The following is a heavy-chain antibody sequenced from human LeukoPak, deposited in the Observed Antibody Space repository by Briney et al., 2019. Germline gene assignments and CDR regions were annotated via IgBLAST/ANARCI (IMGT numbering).Heavy chain of an antibody. V-gene: IGHV3-21*01. J-gene: IGHJ5*02. Sequence: GGSLRLSCAASGFTFSSYSMNWVRQAPGKGLEWVSSISSSSSYIYYADSVKGRFTISRDNAKNSLYLQMNSLRAEDTAVYYCAKDQFRVTMIVVVPNWFDPWGQGTLVTVSS. D-gene: IGHD3-22*01. CDR2: ISSSSSYI. CDR3: AKDQFRVTMIVVVPNWFDP. CDR1: GFTFSSYS.